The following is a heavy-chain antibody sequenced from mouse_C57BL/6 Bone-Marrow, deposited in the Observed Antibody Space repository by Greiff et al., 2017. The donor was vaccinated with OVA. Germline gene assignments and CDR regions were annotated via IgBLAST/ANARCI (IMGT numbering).Heavy chain of an antibody. Sequence: VQGVESGAELVRPGTSVKVSCKASGYAFTNYLIEWVKQRPGQGLEWIGVINPGSGGTNYNEKFKGKATLTADKSSSTAYMQLSSLTSEDSAVYFCARIPYDYDGGFDYWGQGTTLTVSS. CDR3: ARIPYDYDGGFDY. CDR2: INPGSGGT. D-gene: IGHD2-4*01. CDR1: GYAFTNYL. J-gene: IGHJ2*01. V-gene: IGHV1-54*01.